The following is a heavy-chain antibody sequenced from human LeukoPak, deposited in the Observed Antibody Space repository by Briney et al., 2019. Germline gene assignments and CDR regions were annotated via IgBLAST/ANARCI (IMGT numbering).Heavy chain of an antibody. Sequence: GGTLRLPCEASGFTFSSYGMTWVRQAPGKGLEWVSSISASAAMTYYADSVKGRFTISRDNSKNTVYLQMNTLRADDTAVYYCAKDLEGSGSYPYYFDYWGQGTLVTVSS. CDR1: GFTFSSYG. CDR2: ISASAAMT. D-gene: IGHD3-10*01. CDR3: AKDLEGSGSYPYYFDY. V-gene: IGHV3-23*01. J-gene: IGHJ4*02.